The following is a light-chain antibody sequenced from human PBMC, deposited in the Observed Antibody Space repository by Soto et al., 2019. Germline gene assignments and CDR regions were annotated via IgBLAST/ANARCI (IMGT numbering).Light chain of an antibody. V-gene: IGLV2-14*01. CDR1: SSDVGGYNY. J-gene: IGLJ1*01. Sequence: QSVLTQPASVSVAPGQSITISSTGTSSDVGGYNYVSWYQQHPGKAPKLMIYDVSNRPSGVSNRFSGSKSGNTASLTISGLQAEDEADYYCSSYTSSSTLYVFGTGTKVTVL. CDR2: DVS. CDR3: SSYTSSSTLYV.